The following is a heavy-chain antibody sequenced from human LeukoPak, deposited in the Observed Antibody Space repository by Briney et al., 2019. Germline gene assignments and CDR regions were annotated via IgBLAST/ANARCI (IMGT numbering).Heavy chain of an antibody. CDR3: AKAQWLVHDAFNI. J-gene: IGHJ3*02. CDR1: GFTFSTYA. CDR2: ISGSGDST. D-gene: IGHD6-19*01. V-gene: IGHV3-23*01. Sequence: GGSLRLSCAASGFTFSTYAMNWVRQAPGKGLEWVSTISGSGDSTYYADFVKGRFTISRDNSRNTVYLQMNSLTVEDTAVYYCAKAQWLVHDAFNIWGQGTMVTVSS.